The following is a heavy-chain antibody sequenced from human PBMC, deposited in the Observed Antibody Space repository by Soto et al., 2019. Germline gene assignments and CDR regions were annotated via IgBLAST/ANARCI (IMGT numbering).Heavy chain of an antibody. J-gene: IGHJ4*02. V-gene: IGHV4-39*07. CDR3: AGDYSNYKFAY. Sequence: SVTLPLTCTFSGGSISSSSYYWGWIRQPPGKGLEWIGSIYYSGSTYYNPSLESRVTISLDTSKNQISLQLSSVTAADTAVYYCAGDYSNYKFAYWGQGTLVTVSS. CDR1: GGSISSSSYY. CDR2: IYYSGST. D-gene: IGHD4-4*01.